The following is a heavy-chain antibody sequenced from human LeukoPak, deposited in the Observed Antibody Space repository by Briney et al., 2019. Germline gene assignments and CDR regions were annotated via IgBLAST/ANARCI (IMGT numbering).Heavy chain of an antibody. CDR2: ISGSGGST. D-gene: IGHD2-15*01. J-gene: IGHJ4*02. V-gene: IGHV3-23*01. Sequence: PGGSLRLSCAASGFTFSSYAMSWVRQAPGKGLEWVSAISGSGGSTYYADSVKGRFTISRDNSKNTLYLQMSSLRAEDTAVYYCAKETYYCSGGSCYSGYFDYWGQGTLVTVSS. CDR3: AKETYYCSGGSCYSGYFDY. CDR1: GFTFSSYA.